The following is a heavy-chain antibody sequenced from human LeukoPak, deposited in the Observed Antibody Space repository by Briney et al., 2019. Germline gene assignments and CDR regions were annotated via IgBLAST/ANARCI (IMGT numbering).Heavy chain of an antibody. J-gene: IGHJ4*02. CDR2: IHYSGSS. CDR1: DGSVSSGSYY. V-gene: IGHV4-39*01. Sequence: SETLSLTCTISDGSVSSGSYYWGWIRQSPGKGLEWIGSIHYSGSSYYNPSLKSRAAIFVDTSRDQVSMDLSYVTAADTALYYCVRHISANTGYFDSCGQGTLVTVSS. CDR3: VRHISANTGYFDS.